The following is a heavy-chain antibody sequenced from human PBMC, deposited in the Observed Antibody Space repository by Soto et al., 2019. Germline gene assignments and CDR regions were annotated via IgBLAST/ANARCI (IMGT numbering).Heavy chain of an antibody. J-gene: IGHJ6*03. D-gene: IGHD2-15*01. V-gene: IGHV3-11*01. Sequence: GGSLRLSCAASGFTFSDYYMSWIRQAPGKGLEWVSYISSSGSTIYYADSVKGRFTISRDNAKNSLYLQMNSLRSEDTAGYYCARDALRGHCSGGIGYSDYYYYMDVWGKGTTVTVSS. CDR2: ISSSGSTI. CDR1: GFTFSDYY. CDR3: ARDALRGHCSGGIGYSDYYYYMDV.